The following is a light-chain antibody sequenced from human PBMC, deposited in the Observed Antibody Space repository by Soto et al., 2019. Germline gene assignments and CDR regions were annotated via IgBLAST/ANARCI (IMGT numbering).Light chain of an antibody. V-gene: IGKV3-20*01. CDR1: QSVSSSY. J-gene: IGKJ2*01. CDR2: GAS. Sequence: EIVLTQSPGTLSLSPGERATLSCRASQSVSSSYLAWYQQKPGQAPRLLIYGASSRATGIPDRFSGSGSGTEFTLTISRLEPEDFEVYYCQQYGSSSYTFGQGTKVDIK. CDR3: QQYGSSSYT.